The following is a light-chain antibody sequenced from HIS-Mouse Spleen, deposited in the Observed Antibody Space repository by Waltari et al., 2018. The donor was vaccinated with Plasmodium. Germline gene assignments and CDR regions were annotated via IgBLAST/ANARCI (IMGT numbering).Light chain of an antibody. J-gene: IGLJ3*02. CDR3: YSTDSSGNHRV. V-gene: IGLV3-10*01. CDR1: ALPKKY. CDR2: EDR. Sequence: SYELTQPPSVSVSPGQTARITCSGDALPKKYAYWYQQKSGQAPVLCIYEDRQRPSRIPGRFSGSSSGTMATVTISGAQVEDEADYYCYSTDSSGNHRVFGGGTKLTVL.